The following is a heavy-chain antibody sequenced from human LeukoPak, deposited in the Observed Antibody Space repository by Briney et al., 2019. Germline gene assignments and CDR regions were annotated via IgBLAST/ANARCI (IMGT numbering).Heavy chain of an antibody. J-gene: IGHJ4*01. D-gene: IGHD6-25*01. CDR2: ISYSGTT. Sequence: SETLSLTCTVSGGSISTSSYCWGWIRQPPGKGLEWIGSISYSGTTYYNPSLKSRVTISVDTSNNQFSLRLTSVTAADTAVYFCARHPSSAWHADYWGHGTLVTVPS. CDR1: GGSISTSSYC. V-gene: IGHV4-39*01. CDR3: ARHPSSAWHADY.